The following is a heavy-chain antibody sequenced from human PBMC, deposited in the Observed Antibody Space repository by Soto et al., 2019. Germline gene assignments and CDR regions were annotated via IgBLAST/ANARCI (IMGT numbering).Heavy chain of an antibody. Sequence: PGRSLRLSCAASGFPFRSYSLNWVSQAPGKGLEWVSYISSSSNTIYYADSVKGQFTISRDNAKNTLYLQMNSLRDEDTAVYYCARDLHPFAMVRDYGMDVWGQGTTVTVSS. D-gene: IGHD3-10*01. J-gene: IGHJ6*02. CDR1: GFPFRSYS. V-gene: IGHV3-48*02. CDR2: ISSSSNTI. CDR3: ARDLHPFAMVRDYGMDV.